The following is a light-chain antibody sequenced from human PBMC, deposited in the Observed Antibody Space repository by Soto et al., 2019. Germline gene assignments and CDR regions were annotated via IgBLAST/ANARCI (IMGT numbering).Light chain of an antibody. CDR2: YSN. CDR1: SSILGKNF. Sequence: QSVLTQPPSVSAAPGQNVTISCSGSSSILGKNFVSWYQQLPGAAPKLLIYYSNQRPSGVPDRFSGSRSGTSASLAIVGLRSEDEAIYYCAAWDASLSACVFGNGTKLTVL. CDR3: AAWDASLSACV. J-gene: IGLJ1*01. V-gene: IGLV1-47*02.